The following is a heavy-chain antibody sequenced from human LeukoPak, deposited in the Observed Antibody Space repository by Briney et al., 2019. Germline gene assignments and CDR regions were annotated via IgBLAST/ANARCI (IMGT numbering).Heavy chain of an antibody. CDR2: IGSNSGFI. J-gene: IGHJ2*01. Sequence: GGSLRLSCAASGFTFRNYSMNWVRQAPGKGLEWVSSIGSNSGFIYYTDSIKGRFSISRDNAKNSLYLQMNSLRAEDTAVYYCAKDLRTVFGVVIGAPSWYFDLWGRGTLVTVSS. CDR3: AKDLRTVFGVVIGAPSWYFDL. V-gene: IGHV3-21*01. CDR1: GFTFRNYS. D-gene: IGHD3-3*01.